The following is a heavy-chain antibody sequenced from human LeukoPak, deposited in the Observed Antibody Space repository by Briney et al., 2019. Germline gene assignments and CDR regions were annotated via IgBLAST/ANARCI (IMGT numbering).Heavy chain of an antibody. Sequence: GGSLRLSCSASGFVFTIYTMYWVGQAPGKGPEYVSTISGSGNGFSIYYADSVKGRFTISRDDSKSILYLQMNGLRSEDTAVYYCVKDFGRIRGTPDSWGQGTLVTVSS. CDR1: GFVFTIYT. V-gene: IGHV3-64D*06. CDR3: VKDFGRIRGTPDS. D-gene: IGHD1-26*01. J-gene: IGHJ4*02. CDR2: ISGSGNGFSI.